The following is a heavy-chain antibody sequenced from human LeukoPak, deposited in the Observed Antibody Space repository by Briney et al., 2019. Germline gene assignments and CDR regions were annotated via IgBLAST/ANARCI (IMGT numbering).Heavy chain of an antibody. J-gene: IGHJ5*02. V-gene: IGHV4-59*01. D-gene: IGHD6-13*01. Sequence: PETLSLTCTVSGGSISSYYWSWIRQPPGKGLEWIGYIYYSGSTNYNPSLKSRVTISVDTSKNQFSLKLSSVTAADTAVYYCARAGQQLDNWFDPWGQGTLVTVSS. CDR2: IYYSGST. CDR3: ARAGQQLDNWFDP. CDR1: GGSISSYY.